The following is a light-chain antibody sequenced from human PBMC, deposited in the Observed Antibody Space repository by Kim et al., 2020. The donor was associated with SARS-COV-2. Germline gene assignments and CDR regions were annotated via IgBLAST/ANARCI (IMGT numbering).Light chain of an antibody. J-gene: IGLJ2*01. CDR2: LNSDGSH. Sequence: SVHLPSTLSSCHNNYAVAWHHQQPEKGPRYLMKLNSDGSHTKGDWVPDRFSGSSSGTERYLTISSLQFEDEADYFCQTSGTGILIFGGGTQLTVL. CDR3: QTSGTGILI. CDR1: SCHNNYA. V-gene: IGLV4-69*01.